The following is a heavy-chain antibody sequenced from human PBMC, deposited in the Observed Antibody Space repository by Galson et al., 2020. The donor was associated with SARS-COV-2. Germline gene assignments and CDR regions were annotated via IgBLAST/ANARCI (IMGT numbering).Heavy chain of an antibody. Sequence: SETLSLTCAVYGESFSGHHWSWIRQPPGEGLEWIGEINQSGNINYNPSLKSRVTISVDTSKNQFSLKLSSVTAADTAVYYCARGRLQITMMVVVFTGGSVYFDYWGQGTLVTVSS. D-gene: IGHD3-22*01. CDR3: ARGRLQITMMVVVFTGGSVYFDY. V-gene: IGHV4-34*01. CDR2: INQSGNI. CDR1: GESFSGHH. J-gene: IGHJ4*02.